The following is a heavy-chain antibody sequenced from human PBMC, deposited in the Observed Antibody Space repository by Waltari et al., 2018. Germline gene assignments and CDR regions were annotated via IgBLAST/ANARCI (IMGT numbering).Heavy chain of an antibody. V-gene: IGHV4-59*01. Sequence: QVQLQESGPGLVKPSETLSLTCTVSGGSISSYYWSWIRQPPGKGLEWIGYIYYSGSNNYNPSLKSRVTISVDTSKNQFSLKLSSVTAADTAVYYCARWVDYYDSSGDHGYDYWGQGTLVTVSS. J-gene: IGHJ4*02. CDR1: GGSISSYY. CDR3: ARWVDYYDSSGDHGYDY. D-gene: IGHD3-22*01. CDR2: IYYSGSN.